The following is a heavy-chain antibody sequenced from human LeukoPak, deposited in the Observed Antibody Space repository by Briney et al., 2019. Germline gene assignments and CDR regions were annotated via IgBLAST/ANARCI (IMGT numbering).Heavy chain of an antibody. J-gene: IGHJ4*02. Sequence: SETLSLTCTVSGGSISSGGYYWSWIRQHPGKGLEWIGYIYYSGSTYYNPSLKSRVTISVDTSKNQFSLKLSSVTAADTAVYYCARGRAAAGLFDCWGQGTLVTVSS. CDR3: ARGRAAAGLFDC. CDR1: GGSISSGGYY. D-gene: IGHD6-13*01. CDR2: IYYSGST. V-gene: IGHV4-31*03.